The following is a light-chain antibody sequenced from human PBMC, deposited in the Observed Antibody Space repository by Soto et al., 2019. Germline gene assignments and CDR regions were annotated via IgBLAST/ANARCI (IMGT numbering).Light chain of an antibody. CDR1: QNIKTY. CDR3: QQSYSTPLT. CDR2: DAS. Sequence: DIRTTQSPSSLSASVGDRVTITCRASQNIKTYLNWYQHKLGEAPKLLIYDASNLQGGVPSRFSGSGSGTDFTLTMSSLQPEDFATYYCQQSYSTPLTFGGGTKVEIK. V-gene: IGKV1-39*01. J-gene: IGKJ4*01.